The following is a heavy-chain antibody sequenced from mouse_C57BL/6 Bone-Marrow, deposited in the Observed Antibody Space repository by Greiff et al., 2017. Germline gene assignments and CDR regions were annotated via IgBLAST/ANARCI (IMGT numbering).Heavy chain of an antibody. D-gene: IGHD2-1*01. CDR1: GFTFSNYG. CDR2: ISNLSYSI. Sequence: EVMLVESGGGLVQPGGSLKLSCAASGFTFSNYGMAWVRQAPGQGPEWVAFISNLSYSINYADTFTGRFTISRENAKTTPYLEMSSLRSEDTAMYYCARRGYGNYPYAMDYWGQGTSVTVSS. J-gene: IGHJ4*01. V-gene: IGHV5-15*04. CDR3: ARRGYGNYPYAMDY.